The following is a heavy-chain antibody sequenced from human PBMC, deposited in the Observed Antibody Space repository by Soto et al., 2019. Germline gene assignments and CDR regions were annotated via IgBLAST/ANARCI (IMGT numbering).Heavy chain of an antibody. V-gene: IGHV3-72*01. D-gene: IGHD3-16*01. Sequence: DVQLVESGGGLVQPGGSLRLSCAASGFTFTDHYMDWVRQAPGKGLEWLGRIRNRPNGYTTDYAASVKGRFTISRDDSKTSVFLKSPSLKREDRAFFFGVGGPRGGGGSPRDSGGRGPLFSVS. CDR1: GFTFTDHY. CDR2: IRNRPNGYTT. CDR3: VGGPRGGGGSPRDS. J-gene: IGHJ1*01.